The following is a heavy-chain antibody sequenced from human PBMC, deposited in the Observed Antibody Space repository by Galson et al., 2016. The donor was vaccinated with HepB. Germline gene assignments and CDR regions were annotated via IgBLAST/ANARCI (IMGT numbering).Heavy chain of an antibody. CDR2: TIPSVGSA. Sequence: SVKVSCKASGFTFTKYHIHWVRQAPGQGLEWMGVTIPSVGSANYAQKLQGRVTLTTDTSTRTAYMELRSLTSDDTAVYYCARDRDRSLDYWGQGTLVTVSS. D-gene: IGHD3-10*01. V-gene: IGHV1-46*01. CDR1: GFTFTKYH. CDR3: ARDRDRSLDY. J-gene: IGHJ4*02.